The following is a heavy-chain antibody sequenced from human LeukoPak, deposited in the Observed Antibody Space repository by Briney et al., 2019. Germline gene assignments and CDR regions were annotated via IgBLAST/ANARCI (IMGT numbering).Heavy chain of an antibody. D-gene: IGHD3-22*01. CDR3: ARGVAPKKSDSSGYYFDY. V-gene: IGHV4-59*01. Sequence: SETLSLTCTVSGGSISSYYWSWIRQPPGKGLEWIGYIYYSGSTNYNPSLRSRVTISVDTSKNQFSLKRSSVTAADTAVYYCARGVAPKKSDSSGYYFDYWGQGTLVTVSS. CDR1: GGSISSYY. J-gene: IGHJ4*02. CDR2: IYYSGST.